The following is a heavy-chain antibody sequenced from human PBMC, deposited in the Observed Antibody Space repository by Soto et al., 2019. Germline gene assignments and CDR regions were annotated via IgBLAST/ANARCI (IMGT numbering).Heavy chain of an antibody. CDR3: AKRGSGSYFDY. V-gene: IGHV3-23*01. D-gene: IGHD3-10*01. CDR1: GFTFSGYA. J-gene: IGHJ4*02. Sequence: EVQLLESGGGLVQPGGSLRLSCAASGFTFSGYAMNWVRQAPGKGLEWVSVISGSGGSTYYADSVKGRFTISRDNSKNTLYLQMSSLRAEDTAVYYCAKRGSGSYFDYWGQGTLVTVSS. CDR2: ISGSGGST.